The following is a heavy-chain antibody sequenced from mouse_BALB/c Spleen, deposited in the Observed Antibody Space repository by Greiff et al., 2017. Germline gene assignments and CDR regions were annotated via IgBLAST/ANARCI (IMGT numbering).Heavy chain of an antibody. V-gene: IGHV1S56*01. CDR3: ARGVSHAMDY. Sequence: LQESGPELVKPGASVKMSCKASGYTFTSYYIHWVKQRPGQGLEWIGWIYPGDGSTKYNEKFKGKTTLTADKSSSTAYMLLSSLTSEDSAIYFCARGVSHAMDYWGQGTSVTVSS. J-gene: IGHJ4*01. CDR1: GYTFTSYY. CDR2: IYPGDGST.